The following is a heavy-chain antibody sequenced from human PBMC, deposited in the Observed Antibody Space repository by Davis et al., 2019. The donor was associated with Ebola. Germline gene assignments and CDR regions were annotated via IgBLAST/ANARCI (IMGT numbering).Heavy chain of an antibody. CDR2: ISNTGTT. CDR1: GFTFSDYT. V-gene: IGHV3-53*01. D-gene: IGHD4-11*01. J-gene: IGHJ4*02. Sequence: GESLKISCVASGFTFSDYTMNWVRQAPGKGLEWISLISNTGTTYYIESVRGRFTISRDISKNTFYLQMHTLRAEDTAVYYCPVGHYSSPNGWGQGVLVTVSS. CDR3: PVGHYSSPNG.